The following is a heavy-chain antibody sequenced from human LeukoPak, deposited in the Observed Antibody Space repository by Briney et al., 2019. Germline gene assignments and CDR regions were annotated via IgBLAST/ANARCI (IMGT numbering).Heavy chain of an antibody. Sequence: SETLSLTCTVSGGSISSGSYYWSWIRQPAGKGLEWIVRIYTSGSTYYNPSLKSRVTISVDTSKNQFSLKLSSVTAADTAVYYCARDSGDYDYVWGSYRVGFDYWGQGTLVTVSS. CDR2: IYTSGST. CDR3: ARDSGDYDYVWGSYRVGFDY. V-gene: IGHV4-61*02. J-gene: IGHJ4*02. CDR1: GGSISSGSYY. D-gene: IGHD3-16*02.